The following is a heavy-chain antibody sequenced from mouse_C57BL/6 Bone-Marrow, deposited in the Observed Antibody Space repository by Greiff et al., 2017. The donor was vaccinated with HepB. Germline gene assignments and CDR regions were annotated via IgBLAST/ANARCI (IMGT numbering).Heavy chain of an antibody. D-gene: IGHD1-1*01. CDR2: IYPRSGNT. J-gene: IGHJ4*01. Sequence: VKLMESGAELARPGASVKLSCKASGYTFTSYGISWVKQRTGQGLEWIGEIYPRSGNTYYNEKFKGKATLTADKSSSTAYMELRSLTSEDSAVYFCARDPYYYGSDYAMDYWGQGTSVTVSS. V-gene: IGHV1-81*01. CDR1: GYTFTSYG. CDR3: ARDPYYYGSDYAMDY.